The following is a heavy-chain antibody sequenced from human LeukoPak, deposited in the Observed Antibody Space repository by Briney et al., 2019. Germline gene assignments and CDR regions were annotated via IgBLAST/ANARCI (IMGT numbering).Heavy chain of an antibody. CDR1: GFSFSGAW. CDR2: IQHGGTT. V-gene: IGHV3-15*01. CDR3: TTVTHFYL. Sequence: PGGSLRLSCATSGFSFSGAWLSWVRQAPGKGLEWIGRIQHGGTTDYAAPVKGRFTISSDDSKATLYLQMNSLKTEDTAIYYCTTVTHFYLGGQGTLVTVSS. D-gene: IGHD2-15*01. J-gene: IGHJ4*02.